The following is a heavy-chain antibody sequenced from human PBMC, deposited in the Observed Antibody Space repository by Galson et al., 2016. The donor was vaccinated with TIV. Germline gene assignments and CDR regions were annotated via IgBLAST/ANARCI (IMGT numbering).Heavy chain of an antibody. CDR2: LFPSGNT. Sequence: ETLSLTCTVSGYSISSGYYWSWIRQPAGKGFEWIGRLFPSGNTDYNPSLKSRVLISVDTSKNQFSLNLTSVTAADTAIYYCAREIEEFEYSASYYWFDPWGQGTPVTVSS. J-gene: IGHJ5*02. D-gene: IGHD2/OR15-2a*01. V-gene: IGHV4-38-2*02. CDR1: GYSISSGYY. CDR3: AREIEEFEYSASYYWFDP.